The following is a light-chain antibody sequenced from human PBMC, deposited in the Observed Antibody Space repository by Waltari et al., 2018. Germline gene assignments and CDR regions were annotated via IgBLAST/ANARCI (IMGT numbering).Light chain of an antibody. Sequence: QSVLTQPPSASGTPGQRVTISCSGSRSNIGSRTVNCYQHLPGTAPKLLIYNDDERPSGVPDRFSGSKSDTSASLGISGLQSEDEADYYCAAWDDRLNGVVFGGGTKLTVL. CDR1: RSNIGSRT. V-gene: IGLV1-44*01. J-gene: IGLJ3*02. CDR3: AAWDDRLNGVV. CDR2: NDD.